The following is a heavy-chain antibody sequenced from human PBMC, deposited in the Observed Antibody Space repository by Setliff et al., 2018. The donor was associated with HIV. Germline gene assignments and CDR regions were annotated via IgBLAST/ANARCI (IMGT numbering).Heavy chain of an antibody. V-gene: IGHV1-18*01. J-gene: IGHJ6*02. Sequence: ASVKVSCKASGSTFTSYGVSWVRQAPGRGLEWMAWVSTYNGNANYAQNFVGRVTMTVDTSTSRAYMELRSLRSDDTAVYFCARLGSGWSDSYYYAMDIWGQGTTVTVSS. D-gene: IGHD6-19*01. CDR3: ARLGSGWSDSYYYAMDI. CDR2: VSTYNGNA. CDR1: GSTFTSYG.